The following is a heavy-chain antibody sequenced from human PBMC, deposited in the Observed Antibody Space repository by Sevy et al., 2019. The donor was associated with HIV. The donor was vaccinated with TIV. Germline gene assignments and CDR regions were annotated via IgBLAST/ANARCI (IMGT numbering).Heavy chain of an antibody. J-gene: IGHJ4*02. V-gene: IGHV3-33*01. CDR3: ARGGDFNDRSAKGDFDY. CDR1: GFTFSNYG. D-gene: IGHD3-22*01. Sequence: QLGGPLRLSCAASGFTFSNYGMHWVRQAPGKGLEWVAVIWNDGSNKYYADSVKGRFTISRDNSKNTLYLQMNSLRVEDTAVYFCARGGDFNDRSAKGDFDYWGQGTLVTVSS. CDR2: IWNDGSNK.